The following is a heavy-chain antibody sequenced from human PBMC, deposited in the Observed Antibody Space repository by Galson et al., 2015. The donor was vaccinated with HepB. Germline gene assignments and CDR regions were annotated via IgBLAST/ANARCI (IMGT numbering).Heavy chain of an antibody. V-gene: IGHV5-51*03. CDR2: IFPDDSDT. Sequence: QSGAEVKKPGESLKISCKGSGYSFTSYWIGWVRQMPGKGLEWMGIIFPDDSDTRYSPSFQGQVTISADGSISTAYLQWSGLKASDTAMYYCARGGDTTMVTGDFDYWGQGTLVTVSS. CDR1: GYSFTSYW. D-gene: IGHD5-18*01. CDR3: ARGGDTTMVTGDFDY. J-gene: IGHJ4*02.